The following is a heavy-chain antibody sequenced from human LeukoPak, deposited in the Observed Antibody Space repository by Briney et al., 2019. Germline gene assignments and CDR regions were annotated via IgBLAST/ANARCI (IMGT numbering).Heavy chain of an antibody. CDR2: INSNSGGT. V-gene: IGHV1-2*02. CDR1: GYTFTGYY. D-gene: IGHD6-19*01. Sequence: ASVKVSCKASGYTFTGYYMHWVRQAPGQGLEWMGWINSNSGGTNYAQNFQGRVTMTRDTSITTTYMELSRLRSDDTAVYYCARNIAVAGTGIDAFHIWGQGTLVSVSS. J-gene: IGHJ3*02. CDR3: ARNIAVAGTGIDAFHI.